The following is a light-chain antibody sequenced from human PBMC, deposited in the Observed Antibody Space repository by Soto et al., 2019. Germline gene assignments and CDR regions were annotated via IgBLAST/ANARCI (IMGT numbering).Light chain of an antibody. CDR1: QSFRGL. CDR2: DAY. CDR3: QQRHMWPIT. V-gene: IGKV3-11*01. Sequence: EVVLTQSPVTLSLSPGEKATLSCRASQSFRGLLAWYQQKPGQAPRLLIYDAYNRATGIPPRFSGSGSGTAFTLTISSLEPEDSAVYYCQQRHMWPITFGQGTRLEIK. J-gene: IGKJ5*01.